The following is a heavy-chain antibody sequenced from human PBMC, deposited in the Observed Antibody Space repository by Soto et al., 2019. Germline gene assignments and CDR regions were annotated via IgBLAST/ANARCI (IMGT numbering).Heavy chain of an antibody. J-gene: IGHJ4*02. V-gene: IGHV1-46*01. CDR3: ARGPKLLWFGELFHTIYYFDY. Sequence: ASVKVSCKASGYTFTSYYMHWVRQAPGQGLEWMGIINPSGGSTSYAQKFQGRVTMTRDTSTSTVYMELSSLRSEDTAVYYCARGPKLLWFGELFHTIYYFDYWGQGTLVTVSS. CDR1: GYTFTSYY. CDR2: INPSGGST. D-gene: IGHD3-10*01.